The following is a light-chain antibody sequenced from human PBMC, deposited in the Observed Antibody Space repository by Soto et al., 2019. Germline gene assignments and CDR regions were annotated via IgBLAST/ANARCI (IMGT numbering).Light chain of an antibody. CDR2: DVS. CDR3: SSYRSNRDVL. CDR1: SSDVGGYNY. V-gene: IGLV2-14*01. J-gene: IGLJ2*01. Sequence: QSALTQPASVSGSPGQSITISCTGTSSDVGGYNYVSWYQQHPGKAPKLMIYDVSNRPSGVSNRFSGSKSGNTASLTISGLQAEDEADYYCSSYRSNRDVLFGGGTQLTVL.